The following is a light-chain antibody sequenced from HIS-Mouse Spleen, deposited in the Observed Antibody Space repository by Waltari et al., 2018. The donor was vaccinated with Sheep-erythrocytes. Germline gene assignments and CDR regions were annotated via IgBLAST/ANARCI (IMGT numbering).Light chain of an antibody. Sequence: SYELTQPPSVSVSPGQTARITCSGDSFPKKYAYWYQQKSGQAPVLVIYEDSKRPSVIPERFSGSSSGTMATLTNSGAQVEDEADYYCYSTDSSGNHRVFGGGTKLTVL. J-gene: IGLJ2*01. CDR1: SFPKKY. CDR3: YSTDSSGNHRV. V-gene: IGLV3-10*01. CDR2: EDS.